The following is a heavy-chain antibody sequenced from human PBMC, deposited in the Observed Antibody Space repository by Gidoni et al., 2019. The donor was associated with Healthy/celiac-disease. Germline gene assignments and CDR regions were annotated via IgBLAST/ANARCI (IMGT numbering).Heavy chain of an antibody. D-gene: IGHD1-26*01. CDR1: GFTVSSNY. V-gene: IGHV3-66*01. J-gene: IGHJ6*02. CDR2: IYSGGST. Sequence: EVQLVESGGGLVQPGGSLRLSCAASGFTVSSNYMSWVPQAPGKGLEWVSVIYSGGSTYYADSVKGRFTISRDNSKNTLFLQMNSLRAEDTAVYYCARAPPTVGVSYYGMDVWGQGTTVTVSS. CDR3: ARAPPTVGVSYYGMDV.